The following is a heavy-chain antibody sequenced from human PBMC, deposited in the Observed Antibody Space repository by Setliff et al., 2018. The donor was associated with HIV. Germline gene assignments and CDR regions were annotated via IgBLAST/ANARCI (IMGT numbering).Heavy chain of an antibody. V-gene: IGHV5-51*01. CDR2: IYPGEEFNF. D-gene: IGHD2-2*01. CDR1: GYSFTDYW. CDR3: ARHVTTVATSWFDP. Sequence: HGESLKISCKGSGYSFTDYWIGWVRQMPGKGLEGVGFIYPGEEFNFRYSPSFQGQVTISVDRSISTAYLQWRTLKASDSGMYYCARHVTTVATSWFDPWGQGTLVTVSS. J-gene: IGHJ5*02.